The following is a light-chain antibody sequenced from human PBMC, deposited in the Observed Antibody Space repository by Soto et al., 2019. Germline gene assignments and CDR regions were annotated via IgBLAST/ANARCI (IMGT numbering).Light chain of an antibody. V-gene: IGKV3-15*01. CDR1: QSVSSN. Sequence: EIVLTQSPATLSVSPGERATLSCRASQSVSSNLAWYQQKPGQAPRLLIYGASTRATGIPARFSGSGSGTEFTLTISSLQSEDFAVYDCQQYNNWPPWTFGQVTKVDI. J-gene: IGKJ1*01. CDR3: QQYNNWPPWT. CDR2: GAS.